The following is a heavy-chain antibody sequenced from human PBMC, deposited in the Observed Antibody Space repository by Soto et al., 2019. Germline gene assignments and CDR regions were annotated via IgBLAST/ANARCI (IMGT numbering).Heavy chain of an antibody. CDR1: GFSFSSFA. CDR3: AKTMGAMIYAISVYGMDV. CDR2: MSGSADST. J-gene: IGHJ6*02. D-gene: IGHD2-8*01. V-gene: IGHV3-23*01. Sequence: EVQLLESGGGFIHPGGSLRLSCAASGFSFSSFAMNWVRQAPGKGLEWVSIMSGSADSTFYAYSVKGRFTISRDNSKSTLYLHINSLRAEDTAVYYCAKTMGAMIYAISVYGMDVWGQGTTVTVSS.